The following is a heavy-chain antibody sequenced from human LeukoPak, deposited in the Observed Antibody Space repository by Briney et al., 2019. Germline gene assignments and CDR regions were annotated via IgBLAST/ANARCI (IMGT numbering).Heavy chain of an antibody. V-gene: IGHV1-18*01. CDR1: GYTFTSYG. J-gene: IGHJ5*02. Sequence: GASVKVSCKASGYTFTSYGISWVRQAPGQGLEWMGWISAYNGNTNYAQKLQGRVTMTTDTSTSTAHLELRSLRSDDTAVYYCARAHPTYGDYGANWFDPWGQGTLVTVSS. CDR3: ARAHPTYGDYGANWFDP. CDR2: ISAYNGNT. D-gene: IGHD4-17*01.